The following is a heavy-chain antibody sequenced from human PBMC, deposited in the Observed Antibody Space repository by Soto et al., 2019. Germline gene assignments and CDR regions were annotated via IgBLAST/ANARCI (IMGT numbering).Heavy chain of an antibody. CDR1: GLPFTNYS. CDR2: IWYDGTQK. D-gene: IGHD6-6*01. Sequence: GRFLSLSFELLGLPFTNYSIRWVRHPPGKGLEWLAAIWYDGTQKYYADSVGGRFAVARDNANSTLYLPLTSLSDENTAIYYCARGHRGVLDYWGQGSLDTVSS. V-gene: IGHV3-33*01. J-gene: IGHJ4*02. CDR3: ARGHRGVLDY.